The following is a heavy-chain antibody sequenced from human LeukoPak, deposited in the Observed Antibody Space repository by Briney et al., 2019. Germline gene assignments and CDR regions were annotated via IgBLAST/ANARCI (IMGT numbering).Heavy chain of an antibody. Sequence: GGSLRLSCAASGFTLSSYEMNWVRQAPGKGLEWVSYISSSGSTIYYTDSVKGRFTISRDNAKSSLYLQMNSLRAEDTAVYYCASALRSSPGAFDMWGQGTMVTVP. J-gene: IGHJ3*02. CDR1: GFTLSSYE. V-gene: IGHV3-48*03. CDR3: ASALRSSPGAFDM. D-gene: IGHD3-16*02. CDR2: ISSSGSTI.